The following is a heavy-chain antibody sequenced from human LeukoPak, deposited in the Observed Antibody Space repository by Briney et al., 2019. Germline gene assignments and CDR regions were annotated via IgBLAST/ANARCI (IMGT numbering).Heavy chain of an antibody. CDR2: IYPGDSDT. CDR1: GYRFTTYW. J-gene: IGHJ4*02. CDR3: ARTIAARRHYYFDY. D-gene: IGHD6-6*01. Sequence: GESLKISCKGSGYRFTTYWIDWVRQMPGKGLEWMGIIYPGDSDTRYSPSFQGQVTISADKSISTAYLQWSSLKASDTAMYYCARTIAARRHYYFDYWGQGTLVTVSS. V-gene: IGHV5-51*01.